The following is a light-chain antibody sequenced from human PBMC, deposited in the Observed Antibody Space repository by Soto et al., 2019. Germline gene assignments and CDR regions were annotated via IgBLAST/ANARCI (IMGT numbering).Light chain of an antibody. J-gene: IGLJ1*01. V-gene: IGLV4-60*03. CDR2: VEGTGRY. CDR3: DTWNINGHV. Sequence: QSVLTQSSSASAALGSSVKLTCTLSSGHIGYLIAWHQQQPGKAPRFLMQVEGTGRYKKESGVPDRFSGSGSGADRYLTISALQSDDEADYYCDTWNINGHVFGTGTKLTAL. CDR1: SGHIGYL.